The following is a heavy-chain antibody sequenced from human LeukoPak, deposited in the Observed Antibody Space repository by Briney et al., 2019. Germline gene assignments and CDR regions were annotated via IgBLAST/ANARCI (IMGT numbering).Heavy chain of an antibody. CDR2: IYRDGQT. CDR3: TREREPWGMDV. J-gene: IGHJ6*02. CDR1: GIRVSTLY. D-gene: IGHD1-26*01. Sequence: GGSLRLSCVASGIRVSTLYMSWVRQAPGKGLEWVSLIYRDGQTYYADSVRGRFTISRDNSKNTVLLQMNNVRVDDTGVYYCTREREPWGMDVWGQGTTVIVSS. V-gene: IGHV3-66*01.